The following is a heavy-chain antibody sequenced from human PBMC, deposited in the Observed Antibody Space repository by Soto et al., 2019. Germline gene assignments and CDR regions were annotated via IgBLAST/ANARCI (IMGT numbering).Heavy chain of an antibody. J-gene: IGHJ4*02. CDR3: ARVPYYGSGSYYFDY. D-gene: IGHD3-10*01. V-gene: IGHV4-59*01. CDR2: IYYSGST. Sequence: SETLSLTCTVSGGSISSYYWSWILQPPGKGLEWIGYIYYSGSTNYNPSLKSRVTISVDTSKNQFSLKLSSVTAADTAVYYCARVPYYGSGSYYFDYWGQGTLVTVSS. CDR1: GGSISSYY.